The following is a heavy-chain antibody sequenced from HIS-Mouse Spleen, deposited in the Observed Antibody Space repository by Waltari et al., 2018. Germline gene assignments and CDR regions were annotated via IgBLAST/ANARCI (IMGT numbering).Heavy chain of an antibody. D-gene: IGHD1-26*01. CDR2: IWYDGSNK. CDR3: ARDQDSGSYYYYYGMDV. Sequence: QVQLVESGGGVVQPGRSLSLSCAASGFPFGSYRLIGVRQAHGKGLEWVAVIWYDGSNKYYADSVKGRFTISRDNSKNTLYLQMNSLRAEDTAVYYCARDQDSGSYYYYYGMDVWGQGTTVTVSS. J-gene: IGHJ6*02. V-gene: IGHV3-33*01. CDR1: GFPFGSYR.